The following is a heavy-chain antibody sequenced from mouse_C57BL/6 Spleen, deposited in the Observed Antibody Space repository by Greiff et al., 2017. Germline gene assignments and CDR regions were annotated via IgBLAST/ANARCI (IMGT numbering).Heavy chain of an antibody. Sequence: QVQLKQSGAELVKPGASVKISCKASGYAFSSYWMNWVKQRPGKGLEWIGQIYPGDGDTNYNGKFKGKATLTADKSSSTAYMQLSSLTSEDSAVYFCARGVYDGFAMDYWGQGTSVTVSS. J-gene: IGHJ4*01. CDR3: ARGVYDGFAMDY. V-gene: IGHV1-80*01. D-gene: IGHD2-3*01. CDR2: IYPGDGDT. CDR1: GYAFSSYW.